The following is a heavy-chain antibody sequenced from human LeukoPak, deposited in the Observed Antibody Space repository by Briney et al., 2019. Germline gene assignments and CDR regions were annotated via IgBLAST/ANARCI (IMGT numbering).Heavy chain of an antibody. CDR2: IYYSGST. Sequence: SETLSLTCTVSGGSIRSYYWSWIRQPPGKGLEWIGYIYYSGSTNYNPSLKSRVTISVDTSKDQFSLKLSSVTAADTAVYYCARGYADYGDWGQGTLVTVSS. V-gene: IGHV4-59*01. J-gene: IGHJ4*02. D-gene: IGHD4-17*01. CDR1: GGSIRSYY. CDR3: ARGYADYGD.